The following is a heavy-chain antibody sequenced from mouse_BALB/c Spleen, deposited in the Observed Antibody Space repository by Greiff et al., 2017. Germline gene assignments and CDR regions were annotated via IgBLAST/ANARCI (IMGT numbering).Heavy chain of an antibody. CDR3: ARPFYGYDAWFAY. D-gene: IGHD2-9*01. CDR2: ISSGGGST. J-gene: IGHJ3*01. CDR1: GFAFSSYD. Sequence: EVQVVESGGGLVKPGGSLKLSCAASGFAFSSYDMSWVRQTPEKRLEWVAYISSGGGSTYYPDTVKGRFTISRDNAKNTLYLQMSSLKSEDTAMYYCARPFYGYDAWFAYWGQGTLVTVSA. V-gene: IGHV5-12-1*01.